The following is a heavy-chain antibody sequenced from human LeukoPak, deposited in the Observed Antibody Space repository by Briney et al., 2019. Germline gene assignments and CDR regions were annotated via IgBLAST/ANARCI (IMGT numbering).Heavy chain of an antibody. CDR2: IYTSGST. CDR3: AREPYYDSSGFTPRGSFDY. Sequence: SETLSLTCTVSGGSISSYYWSWIRQRAGKGLEWIGRIYTSGSTNYNPSLKSRVTMSVDTSKNQFSLKLSSVTAADTAVYYCAREPYYDSSGFTPRGSFDYWGQGTLVTVPS. CDR1: GGSISSYY. D-gene: IGHD3-22*01. V-gene: IGHV4-4*07. J-gene: IGHJ4*02.